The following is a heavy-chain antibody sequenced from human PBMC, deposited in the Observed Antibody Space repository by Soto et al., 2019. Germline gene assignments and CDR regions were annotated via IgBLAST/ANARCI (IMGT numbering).Heavy chain of an antibody. CDR2: ISYDGSNK. CDR1: GFTFSSYG. V-gene: IGHV3-30*18. D-gene: IGHD1-20*01. CDR3: AKDIAGTTGYYYGMDV. Sequence: QVQLVESGGGVVQPGRSLRLSCAASGFTFSSYGMHWVRQAPGKGLEWVAFISYDGSNKYYADSVKGRFTISRDNSKNTLYLQMNSLRAEDTAVYYCAKDIAGTTGYYYGMDVWGQGTTVTVSS. J-gene: IGHJ6*02.